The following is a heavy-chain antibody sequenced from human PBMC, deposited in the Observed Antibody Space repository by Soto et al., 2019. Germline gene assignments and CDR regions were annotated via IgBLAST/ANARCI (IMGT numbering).Heavy chain of an antibody. CDR1: GGTFSSYA. CDR2: IIPIFGTA. Sequence: QVQLVQSGAEVKKPGSSVKVSCKASGGTFSSYAISWVRQAPGQGLEWMGGIIPIFGTANYAQKFQGRVTIXXDXSXTTAYMELSSLRSEDTAVYYCASRHYSGYDYRDFDYWGQGTLVTVSS. V-gene: IGHV1-69*12. D-gene: IGHD5-12*01. J-gene: IGHJ4*02. CDR3: ASRHYSGYDYRDFDY.